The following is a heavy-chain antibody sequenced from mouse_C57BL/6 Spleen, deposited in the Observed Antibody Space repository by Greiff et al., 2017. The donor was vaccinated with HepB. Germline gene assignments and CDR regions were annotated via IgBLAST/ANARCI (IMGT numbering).Heavy chain of an antibody. CDR2: INPSNGST. V-gene: IGHV1-53*01. CDR1: GYTFPSYW. CDR3: ARAQGDYLDY. J-gene: IGHJ2*01. Sequence: QVQLQQPGAELVKPGASVKLSCKASGYTFPSYWIPWVKQRPGQGLEWIGDINPSNGSTNYNEKFKSKATLTVDKSSSTAYMQLSSLASEDSSVYYSARAQGDYLDYWGEGTTLTVSS.